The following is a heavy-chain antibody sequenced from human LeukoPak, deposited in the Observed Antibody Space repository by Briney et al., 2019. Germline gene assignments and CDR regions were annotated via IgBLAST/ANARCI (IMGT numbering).Heavy chain of an antibody. D-gene: IGHD2-2*01. CDR2: INSDGSST. J-gene: IGHJ4*02. CDR1: GFTFSSYW. CDR3: ATASRYCSSTSCRDY. Sequence: PGGSLRLXCAASGFTFSSYWMHWVRHAPGKGLVWVSRINSDGSSTSYADSVKGRFTISRDNAKNTLYLQMNSLRAEDTAVYYCATASRYCSSTSCRDYWGQGTLVTVSS. V-gene: IGHV3-74*01.